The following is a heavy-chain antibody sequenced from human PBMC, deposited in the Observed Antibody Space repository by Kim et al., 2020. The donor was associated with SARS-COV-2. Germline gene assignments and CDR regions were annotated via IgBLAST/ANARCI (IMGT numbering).Heavy chain of an antibody. CDR2: IYPGDSDT. J-gene: IGHJ5*02. CDR1: GYSFTSYW. Sequence: GESLKISCKGSGYSFTSYWIGWVRQMPGKGLEWMGIIYPGDSDTRYSPSFQGQVTISADKSISTAYLQWSSLKASDTAMYYCARLWVYSSGGNWFDPWGQGTLVTVSS. CDR3: ARLWVYSSGGNWFDP. D-gene: IGHD6-19*01. V-gene: IGHV5-51*01.